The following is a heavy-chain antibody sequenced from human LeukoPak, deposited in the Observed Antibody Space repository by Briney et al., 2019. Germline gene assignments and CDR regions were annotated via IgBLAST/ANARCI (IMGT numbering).Heavy chain of an antibody. CDR3: ARKYCSSTSCYDEEYYFDY. J-gene: IGHJ4*02. D-gene: IGHD2-2*01. CDR1: GYSISSGYY. CDR2: IYHSGST. Sequence: SETLSLTCAVSGYSISSGYYWGWIRQPPGKGLEWTGSIYHSGSTYYNPSLKSRVTISVDTSKNQFSLKLSSVTAADTAVYYCARKYCSSTSCYDEEYYFDYWGQGTLVTVSS. V-gene: IGHV4-38-2*01.